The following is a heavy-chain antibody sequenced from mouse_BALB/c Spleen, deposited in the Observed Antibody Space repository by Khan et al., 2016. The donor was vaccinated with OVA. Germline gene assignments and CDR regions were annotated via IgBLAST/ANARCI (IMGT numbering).Heavy chain of an antibody. CDR3: AVSRFYYRYSFVDY. CDR1: GYSITSDYA. J-gene: IGHJ2*01. Sequence: EVQLQESGPGLVKPSQSLSLTCTVTGYSITSDYAWTWIRQFPGDKLEWMGYISYSGSTSYNPSLKSRISITRDTSKNRFFLQLSSVTTEDTATYYCAVSRFYYRYSFVDYWGQGTTLTVSS. D-gene: IGHD2-14*01. V-gene: IGHV3-2*02. CDR2: ISYSGST.